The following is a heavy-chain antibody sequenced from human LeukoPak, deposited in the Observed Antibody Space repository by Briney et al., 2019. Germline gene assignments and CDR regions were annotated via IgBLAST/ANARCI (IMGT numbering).Heavy chain of an antibody. D-gene: IGHD3-10*01. V-gene: IGHV4-39*07. CDR3: ARSSRRYGSGSYEFDS. J-gene: IGHJ4*02. CDR2: IYYSGTT. Sequence: SETLSLTCTVSGGSIRSSSYFWGWIRQPPGKGLEWIVSIYYSGTTYYNPSLKSRVTISVDTSKNQFSLKLSSVTAADTAVYYCARSSRRYGSGSYEFDSWGQGTLVTVSS. CDR1: GGSIRSSSYF.